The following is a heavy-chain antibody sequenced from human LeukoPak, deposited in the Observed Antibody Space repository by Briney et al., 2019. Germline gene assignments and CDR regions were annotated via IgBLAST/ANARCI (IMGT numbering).Heavy chain of an antibody. CDR1: GFTFRSHS. V-gene: IGHV3-7*01. CDR2: INQDGSEK. D-gene: IGHD2-15*01. J-gene: IGHJ4*02. Sequence: GGSLRLSCAASGFTFRSHSMSWVRQAPGKGLELVANINQDGSEKYYVDSVKGRFTISRDNAKNSLFLQMNSLRAEDTATYYCARDHVVDGLVFDYWGQGTLVTVSS. CDR3: ARDHVVDGLVFDY.